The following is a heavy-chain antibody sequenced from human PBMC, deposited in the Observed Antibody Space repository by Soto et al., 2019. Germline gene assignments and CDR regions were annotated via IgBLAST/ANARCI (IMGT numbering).Heavy chain of an antibody. CDR2: INPNSGGT. CDR3: ARATVMSNGMDV. CDR1: GYTFTGYY. V-gene: IGHV1-2*02. D-gene: IGHD4-17*01. Sequence: ASVKVSCKASGYTFTGYYMHWVRQAPGQGLEWMGWINPNSGGTNYAQKFQGRVTMTRDTSISTAYMELSRLRSDDTAVYYCARATVMSNGMDVWGQGTTVTVSS. J-gene: IGHJ6*02.